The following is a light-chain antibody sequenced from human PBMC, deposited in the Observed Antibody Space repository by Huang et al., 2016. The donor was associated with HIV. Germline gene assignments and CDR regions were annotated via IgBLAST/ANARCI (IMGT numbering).Light chain of an antibody. J-gene: IGKJ2*01. CDR1: QNIKRY. V-gene: IGKV1-39*01. CDR3: QQSARTPRT. Sequence: DIQITQSPFSLSASVGDTVIITCRASQNIKRYLNWYQQEPGKAPKLLISAASKLQSGVPSTFSGSGSGTDFTLTINSLQPEDSATYYCQQSARTPRTFGQGTKLEI. CDR2: AAS.